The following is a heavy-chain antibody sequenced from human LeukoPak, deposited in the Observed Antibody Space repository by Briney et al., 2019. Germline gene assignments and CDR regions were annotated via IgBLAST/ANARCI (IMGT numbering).Heavy chain of an antibody. D-gene: IGHD5-24*01. Sequence: PGGSLRLSCSASGFTFSSYAMHWVRQAPGQGLEYVSAISSNGGSTYYADSVKGRFTISRDNSKNTLYLQMSSLKAEATAVYYCATNRGWASGDAFDIWGQGTMVTVSS. J-gene: IGHJ3*02. CDR3: ATNRGWASGDAFDI. CDR1: GFTFSSYA. CDR2: ISSNGGST. V-gene: IGHV3-64D*09.